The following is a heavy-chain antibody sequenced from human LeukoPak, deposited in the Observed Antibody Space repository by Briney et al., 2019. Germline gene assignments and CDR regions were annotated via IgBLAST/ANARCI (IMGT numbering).Heavy chain of an antibody. V-gene: IGHV1-8*03. J-gene: IGHJ4*02. CDR1: GYTFTNYH. CDR2: INPDTGDK. D-gene: IGHD2-21*02. Sequence: ASVKVSCMASGYTFTNYHINWVRQASGQGLEWMTWINPDTGDKGYARKFQDRVTITTDTSISTAYMELSSLSSEDTGVYFCARTTSMTASGYDYWGQGTLVTVSS. CDR3: ARTTSMTASGYDY.